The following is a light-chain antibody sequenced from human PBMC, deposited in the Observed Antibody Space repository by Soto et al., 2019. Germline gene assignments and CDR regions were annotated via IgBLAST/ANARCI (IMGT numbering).Light chain of an antibody. CDR2: AAS. Sequence: DIQMTQSPSSVSASVGDSVTITCRASQDISSWVAWYQQKPGKAPKLLIHAASSLHDGVPSRFSGSGSGTDFTLPICCLQPGDSASYYCQEVNRYPGVSCGLGTKADIK. J-gene: IGKJ3*01. CDR3: QEVNRYPGVS. CDR1: QDISSW. V-gene: IGKV1-12*01.